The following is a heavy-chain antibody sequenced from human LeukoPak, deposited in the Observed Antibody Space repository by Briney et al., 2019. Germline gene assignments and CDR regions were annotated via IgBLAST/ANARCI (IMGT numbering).Heavy chain of an antibody. CDR1: GGSISSSSYY. Sequence: LSLTCTVSGGSISSSSYYWGWIRQAPGKGLEWVSYISSSSSTIYYADSVKGRFTISRDNAKNSLYLQMNSLRAEDTAVYYCARDKSSGYPDAFDIWGQGTMVTVSS. V-gene: IGHV3-11*04. J-gene: IGHJ3*02. CDR3: ARDKSSGYPDAFDI. D-gene: IGHD3-22*01. CDR2: ISSSSSTI.